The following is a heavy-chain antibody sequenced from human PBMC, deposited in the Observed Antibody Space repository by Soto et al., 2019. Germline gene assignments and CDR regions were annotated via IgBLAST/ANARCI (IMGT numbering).Heavy chain of an antibody. CDR1: GGTFSSYT. J-gene: IGHJ4*02. CDR2: IIPILGIA. D-gene: IGHD2-15*01. V-gene: IGHV1-69*02. CDR3: ARYCSGGSCYSDYFDF. Sequence: SVKVSCKASGGTFSSYTISWVRQAPGQGLEWMGRIIPILGIANYAQKFQGRVTITADKSTSTAYMELSSLRSEDTAVYYCARYCSGGSCYSDYFDFWGQGTLVTVSS.